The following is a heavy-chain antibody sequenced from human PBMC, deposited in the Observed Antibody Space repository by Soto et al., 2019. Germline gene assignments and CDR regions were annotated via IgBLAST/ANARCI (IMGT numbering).Heavy chain of an antibody. CDR2: ISYDGSNK. CDR1: GFTFSSYA. J-gene: IGHJ4*02. Sequence: QVQLVESGGGVVQPGRSLRLSCAASGFTFSSYAMHWVRQAPGKGLEWVAVISYDGSNKYYADSVKGRFTISRDNSKNPLYLQMNSLRAEDTAVYYCARPREMATMPFDYWGQGTLVTVSS. CDR3: ARPREMATMPFDY. D-gene: IGHD5-12*01. V-gene: IGHV3-30-3*01.